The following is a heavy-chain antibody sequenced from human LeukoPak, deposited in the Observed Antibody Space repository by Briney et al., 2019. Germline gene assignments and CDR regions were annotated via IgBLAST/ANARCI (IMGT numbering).Heavy chain of an antibody. D-gene: IGHD3-10*01. CDR1: GYSISSGYY. Sequence: PSESLSLTCTVSGYSISSGYYWGWIRQPPGKGLEWIGSIYHSGSTYYNPSLKSRVTISVDTSKNQFSLKLSSVTAADTAVYYCARDYYGSGSRYWFDPWGQGTLVTVSS. CDR2: IYHSGST. CDR3: ARDYYGSGSRYWFDP. V-gene: IGHV4-38-2*02. J-gene: IGHJ5*02.